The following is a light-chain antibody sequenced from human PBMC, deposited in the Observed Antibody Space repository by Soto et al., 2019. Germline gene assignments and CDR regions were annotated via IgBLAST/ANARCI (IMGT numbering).Light chain of an antibody. CDR1: SGINVGTYR. CDR2: YKSDSDK. CDR3: MIWHNSAVV. Sequence: QPVLTQPSSLSASPGASASLTCTLRSGINVGTYRIYWYQQKPGSPPQYLLRYKSDSDKQQGSGVPRRFSGSKDASANAGILLISGLQSEDEADYYCMIWHNSAVVFGGGTQLTVL. J-gene: IGLJ2*01. V-gene: IGLV5-45*03.